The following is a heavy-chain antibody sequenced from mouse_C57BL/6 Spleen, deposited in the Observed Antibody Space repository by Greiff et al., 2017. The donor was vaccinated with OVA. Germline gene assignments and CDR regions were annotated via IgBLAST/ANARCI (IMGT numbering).Heavy chain of an antibody. V-gene: IGHV1-64*01. Sequence: QVQLQQSGAELVKPGASVKLSCKASGYTFTSYWMHWVKQRPGQGLEWIGMIHPNSGSTNYNEKFKSKATLTVDKSSSTAYMQLSSLTSEDSAVYYCAREGDYYGSSNYAMDYWGQGTSVTVSS. D-gene: IGHD1-1*01. CDR1: GYTFTSYW. CDR3: AREGDYYGSSNYAMDY. J-gene: IGHJ4*01. CDR2: IHPNSGST.